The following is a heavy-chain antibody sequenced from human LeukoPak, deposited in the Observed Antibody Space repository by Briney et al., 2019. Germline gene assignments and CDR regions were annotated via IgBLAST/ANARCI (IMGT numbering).Heavy chain of an antibody. D-gene: IGHD1-7*01. CDR3: AKDRLELTPYYMDV. Sequence: SGGSLRLSCSGSGFTFGFHGVHWVRQAPGKGLEWVAVISSDGTDQRYADSMKGRSSISRDNSKNTVSLQMHSLRAEDTAVYYCAKDRLELTPYYMDVWGKGTTVTVSS. J-gene: IGHJ6*03. CDR2: ISSDGTDQ. CDR1: GFTFGFHG. V-gene: IGHV3-30-3*01.